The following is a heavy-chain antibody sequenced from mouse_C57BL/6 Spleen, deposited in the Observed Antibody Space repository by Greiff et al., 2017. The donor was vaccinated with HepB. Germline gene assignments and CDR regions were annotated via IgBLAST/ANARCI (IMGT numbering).Heavy chain of an antibody. CDR2: IDPNSGGT. D-gene: IGHD2-3*01. CDR3: AGCSSYDGYYGAWFAY. V-gene: IGHV1-72*01. Sequence: QVQLQQPGAELVKPGASVKLSCKASGYTFTSYWMHWVKQRPGRGLEWIGRIDPNSGGTKYNEKFKSKATLTVDKPSSTAYMQLSSLTSEDSAVYYCAGCSSYDGYYGAWFAYWGQGTLVTVSA. CDR1: GYTFTSYW. J-gene: IGHJ3*01.